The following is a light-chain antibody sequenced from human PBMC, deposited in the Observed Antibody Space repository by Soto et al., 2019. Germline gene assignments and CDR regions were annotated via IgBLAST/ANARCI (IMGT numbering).Light chain of an antibody. CDR2: WAS. CDR3: HQYYTTPQT. V-gene: IGKV4-1*01. Sequence: VLTQSPRSLAVSLGERATVNCRSSQSVLDNSTNKSYLAWYQKKPGHPPKLLVHWASVREAGVPDRFSGGGSGTDFTLTINSLQAEDVTVYYCHQYYTTPQTFGQGTQLEIK. CDR1: QSVLDNSTNKSY. J-gene: IGKJ2*01.